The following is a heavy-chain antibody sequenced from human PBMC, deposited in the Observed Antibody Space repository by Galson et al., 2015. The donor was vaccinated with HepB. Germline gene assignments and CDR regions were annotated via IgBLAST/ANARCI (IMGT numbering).Heavy chain of an antibody. CDR1: GGTFSSYA. CDR2: IIPIFGTA. CDR3: ARDLEKYGDLDL. V-gene: IGHV1-69*13. D-gene: IGHD4-17*01. J-gene: IGHJ2*01. Sequence: SVKVSCKASGGTFSSYAISWVRQAPGQGLEWMGGIIPIFGTANYAQKFQGRVTITADESTSTAYMELSSLRSEDTAVYYCARDLEKYGDLDLWGRGTLVTVSS.